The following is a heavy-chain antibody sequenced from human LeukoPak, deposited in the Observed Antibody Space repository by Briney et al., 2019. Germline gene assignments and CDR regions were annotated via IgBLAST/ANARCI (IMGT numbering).Heavy chain of an antibody. J-gene: IGHJ4*02. CDR2: ISGGDGST. Sequence: PGGSLRLSCAAPGFAFSSYAVSWVRQAPGKGLEWVSSISGGDGSTYYADSVKGRFTISRDNSKNTLYLQMNSLRAEDTALYYCAKSRSVITPYYFDYWGQGTLVTVSS. D-gene: IGHD3-22*01. CDR3: AKSRSVITPYYFDY. V-gene: IGHV3-23*01. CDR1: GFAFSSYA.